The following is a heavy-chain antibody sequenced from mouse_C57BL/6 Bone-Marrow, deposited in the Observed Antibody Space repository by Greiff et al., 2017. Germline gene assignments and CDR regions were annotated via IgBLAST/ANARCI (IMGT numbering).Heavy chain of an antibody. CDR2: ISSGSSTI. D-gene: IGHD4-1*01. CDR1: GFTFSDYG. CDR3: ASELGFAY. J-gene: IGHJ3*01. V-gene: IGHV5-17*01. Sequence: EVHLVESGGGLVKPGGSLKLSCAASGFTFSDYGMHWVRQAPEKGLEWVAYISSGSSTIYYAYTVKGRFTISRDNAKNTLFLQMTSLRSEDTAMYYCASELGFAYWGQGTLVTVSA.